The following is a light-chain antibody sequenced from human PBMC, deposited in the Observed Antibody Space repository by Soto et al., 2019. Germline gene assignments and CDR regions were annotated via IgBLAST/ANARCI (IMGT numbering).Light chain of an antibody. V-gene: IGKV4-1*01. Sequence: DIVMTQSPDSLAVSLGERATINCKSTQSVLYSSNNKNYLAWYQQKPGQPPKLLIYWASARESGVPDRFSGSGSGTDFTLTINGLQAEDVAVYYCQQYYSTPLTFGQGTKLEIK. CDR3: QQYYSTPLT. J-gene: IGKJ2*01. CDR2: WAS. CDR1: QSVLYSSNNKNY.